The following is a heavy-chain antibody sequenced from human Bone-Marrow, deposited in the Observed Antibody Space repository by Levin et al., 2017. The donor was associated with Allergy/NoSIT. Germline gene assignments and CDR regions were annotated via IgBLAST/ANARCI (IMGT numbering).Heavy chain of an antibody. CDR3: TTEGVTTSDY. Sequence: MAGGSLRLSCAASQFTFTNAWMSWVRQAPGKGLEWIGHIKTKSEGETTEFAAPLKGRFTISRDDSKNMVYLQLNGLKFEDTGVYYCTTEGVTTSDYWGQGTLVTVSS. V-gene: IGHV3-15*01. CDR1: QFTFTNAW. CDR2: IKTKSEGETT. J-gene: IGHJ4*02. D-gene: IGHD4-17*01.